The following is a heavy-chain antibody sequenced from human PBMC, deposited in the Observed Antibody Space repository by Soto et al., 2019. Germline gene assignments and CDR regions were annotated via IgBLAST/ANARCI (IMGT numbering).Heavy chain of an antibody. D-gene: IGHD6-13*01. Sequence: SETLSLTCTVSGCSISSSSYYWGWIRQPPGKGLEWIGSIYYSGSTYYNPSLKSRVTISVDTSKNQFSLKLSSVTAADTAVYYCARHTGGDSSSWYGYYYYMDVWGKGTTVTVSS. J-gene: IGHJ6*03. CDR3: ARHTGGDSSSWYGYYYYMDV. CDR1: GCSISSSSYY. V-gene: IGHV4-39*01. CDR2: IYYSGST.